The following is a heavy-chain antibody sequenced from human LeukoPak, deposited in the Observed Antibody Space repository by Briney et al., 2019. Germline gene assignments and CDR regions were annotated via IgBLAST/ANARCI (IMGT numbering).Heavy chain of an antibody. Sequence: SVKVSCKASGGTFSSYAISWVRQAPGQGLEWMGRIIPIFGTANYAQKFQGRVTITTDESTSTAYMELSSLRSEDTAVYYCARTYYYDSSGYYYWGQGTLVTVSS. CDR1: GGTFSSYA. J-gene: IGHJ4*02. V-gene: IGHV1-69*05. D-gene: IGHD3-22*01. CDR3: ARTYYYDSSGYYY. CDR2: IIPIFGTA.